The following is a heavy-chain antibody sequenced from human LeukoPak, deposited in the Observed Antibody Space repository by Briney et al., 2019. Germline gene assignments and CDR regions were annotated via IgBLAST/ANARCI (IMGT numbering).Heavy chain of an antibody. CDR1: GFTFSTND. Sequence: GSLRLSCAASGFTFSTNDMHWVRQAPGKGLEWVAFIRSDGSNKYYADSVKGRFTISRDNAKTSLYLQMNSLRAEDTAVYYCARGADGVSSNSRGWFDPWGQGTLVTVSS. CDR2: IRSDGSNK. V-gene: IGHV3-30*02. J-gene: IGHJ5*02. CDR3: ARGADGVSSNSRGWFDP. D-gene: IGHD2-15*01.